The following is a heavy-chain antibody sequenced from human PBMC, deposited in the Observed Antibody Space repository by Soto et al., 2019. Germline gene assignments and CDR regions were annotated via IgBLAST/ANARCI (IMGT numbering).Heavy chain of an antibody. CDR3: ATRWEYFYMDV. J-gene: IGHJ6*03. D-gene: IGHD1-26*01. V-gene: IGHV3-74*03. CDR2: INTDGTSP. Sequence: EVQLVESGGALVQPGGSLRLSCAASGFTFSSYWMHWVRQAPGKGLVWVSRINTDGTSPKYADSVKGRFTISRDNAKNSLYLQMNSLRDEDTAVYYCATRWEYFYMDVWGKGTTVTVSS. CDR1: GFTFSSYW.